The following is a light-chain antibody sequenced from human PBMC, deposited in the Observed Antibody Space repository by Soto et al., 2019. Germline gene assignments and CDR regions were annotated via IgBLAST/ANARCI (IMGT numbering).Light chain of an antibody. CDR2: GAS. CDR1: QSISSY. V-gene: IGKV1-39*01. CDR3: QHSSSFPLT. Sequence: DIQMTQSPSSLSASVGDRVTITCRASQSISSYLKWYQQKPGKAPNLLIYGASSLESGVPSRFSGSGSGTDFTLTISSLAPDDFANYYCQHSSSFPLTFVPGTRLEIK. J-gene: IGKJ5*01.